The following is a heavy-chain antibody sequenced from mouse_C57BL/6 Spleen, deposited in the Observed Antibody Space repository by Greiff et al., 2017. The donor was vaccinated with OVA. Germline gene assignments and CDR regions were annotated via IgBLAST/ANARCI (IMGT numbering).Heavy chain of an antibody. D-gene: IGHD2-4*01. CDR3: ARGAYDYDGYYFDY. Sequence: VHLVESGAELVKPGASVKMSCKASGYTFTTYPIEWMKQNHGKSLEWIGNFHPYNDDTKYNEKFKGKATLTVEKSSSTVYLELSRLTSDDSAVYYCARGAYDYDGYYFDYWGQGTTLTVSS. V-gene: IGHV1-47*01. CDR2: FHPYNDDT. J-gene: IGHJ2*01. CDR1: GYTFTTYP.